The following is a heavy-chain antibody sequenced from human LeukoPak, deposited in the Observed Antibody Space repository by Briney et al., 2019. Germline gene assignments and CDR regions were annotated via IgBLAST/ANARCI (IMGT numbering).Heavy chain of an antibody. D-gene: IGHD2-2*01. J-gene: IGHJ5*02. Sequence: GGSLRLSRAASGFTFSNDWMSWVRQAPGKGLEWVATMTQDGSEKYYVDSVKGRFSISRDNAKNSLYLQMNSLKVEDTAVFYCVRGYRSSASCYPTYFDPWGQGTLVTVSS. CDR2: MTQDGSEK. CDR3: VRGYRSSASCYPTYFDP. CDR1: GFTFSNDW. V-gene: IGHV3-7*04.